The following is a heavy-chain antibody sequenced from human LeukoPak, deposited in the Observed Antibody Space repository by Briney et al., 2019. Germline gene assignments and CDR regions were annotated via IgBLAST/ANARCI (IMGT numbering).Heavy chain of an antibody. D-gene: IGHD6-6*01. V-gene: IGHV4-39*01. J-gene: IGHJ4*02. Sequence: SETLSLTCTVSGVSISSSNSYWGWIRQPPGKGLEWIGSIYYSGNTYYNASLKSQVSISIDTSKNQFSLKLSSVTAADTAVHYCARGRYSSSFAYYFDYWGQGTLVTVSS. CDR2: IYYSGNT. CDR1: GVSISSSNSY. CDR3: ARGRYSSSFAYYFDY.